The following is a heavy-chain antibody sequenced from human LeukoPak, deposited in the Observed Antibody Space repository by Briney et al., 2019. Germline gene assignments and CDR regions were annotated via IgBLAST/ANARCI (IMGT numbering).Heavy chain of an antibody. V-gene: IGHV3-48*03. J-gene: IGHJ6*02. Sequence: GGSLRLSCAAFGFTFNSYEMNWVRQAPGKGLEWVSYISSSDNTIYYADSVKGRFTISRDNAKNSLYLQMNSLRAEDTAVYYCAREATYTGTFGMDVWGQGTTVTVSS. CDR2: ISSSDNTI. CDR1: GFTFNSYE. D-gene: IGHD5-12*01. CDR3: AREATYTGTFGMDV.